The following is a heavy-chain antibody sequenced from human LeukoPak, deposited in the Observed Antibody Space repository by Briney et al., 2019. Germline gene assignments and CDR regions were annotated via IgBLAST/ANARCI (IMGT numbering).Heavy chain of an antibody. V-gene: IGHV3-33*06. J-gene: IGHJ4*02. CDR2: IWDDGSYK. Sequence: GGSLRLSCAASGFTFSSYGMHWVRQAPGQGLEWVAVIWDDGSYKYHADSVKGRFTISRDNSKNTRYLQMNNLRAGDTAVYYCAKDRVEAWLQFSLDYWGEGTLVTVSS. CDR1: GFTFSSYG. CDR3: AKDRVEAWLQFSLDY. D-gene: IGHD5-24*01.